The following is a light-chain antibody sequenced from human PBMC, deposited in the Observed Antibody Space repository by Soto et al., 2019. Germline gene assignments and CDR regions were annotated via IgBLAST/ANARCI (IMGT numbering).Light chain of an antibody. J-gene: IGLJ2*01. CDR2: EVS. CDR1: SSDVGGHNH. CDR3: SAYAGSMNLI. V-gene: IGLV2-8*01. Sequence: QSALTQPPSASGSPGQSVTISCTGSSSDVGGHNHVSWDQQHPGKAPKLMIYEVSKRPSGVHDRFSGSKSVNTASLTVSGIKAADEADYYCSAYAGSMNLIFGGGPKLTVL.